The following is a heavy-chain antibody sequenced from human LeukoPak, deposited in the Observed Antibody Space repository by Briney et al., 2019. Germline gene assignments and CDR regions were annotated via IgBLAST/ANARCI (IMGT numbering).Heavy chain of an antibody. J-gene: IGHJ4*02. V-gene: IGHV4-31*03. D-gene: IGHD6-13*01. CDR1: GGSISSGGYY. Sequence: PSQTLSLTCTVSGGSISSGGYYWSWIRQHPGNGLEWIGHIDYSCSTYYVPSLESRVTISIDTSKNQFSLTLSSVAAADTAVYFCARGAVAAAGTVDYFDYWGQGTLVTVSS. CDR2: IDYSCST. CDR3: ARGAVAAAGTVDYFDY.